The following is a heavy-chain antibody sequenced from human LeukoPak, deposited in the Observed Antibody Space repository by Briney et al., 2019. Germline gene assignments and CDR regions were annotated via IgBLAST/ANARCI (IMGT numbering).Heavy chain of an antibody. D-gene: IGHD2-21*02. Sequence: SETLSLTCTVSGGSISGSDYYWGWIRQPPGEGLEWIGSIYYTGRTHYNPSLKSRVIISVDTSKNQFSLKLISVTAADTAVYYCARDDGRGVVTPYWGQGTLVTVSS. CDR1: GGSISGSDYY. J-gene: IGHJ4*02. CDR3: ARDDGRGVVTPY. CDR2: IYYTGRT. V-gene: IGHV4-39*07.